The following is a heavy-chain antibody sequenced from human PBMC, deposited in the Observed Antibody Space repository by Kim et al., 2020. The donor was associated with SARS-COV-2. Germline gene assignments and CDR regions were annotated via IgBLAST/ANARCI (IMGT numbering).Heavy chain of an antibody. CDR3: ARVTTDDYGDYVMDV. CDR1: GGSISSSNW. V-gene: IGHV4-4*02. CDR2: IYHSGST. D-gene: IGHD4-17*01. Sequence: SETLSLTCAVSGGSISSSNWWSWVRQPPGKGLEWIGEIYHSGSTNYNPSLKSRVTISVDKSKNQFSLKLSSVTAADTAVYYCARVTTDDYGDYVMDVWGQGTTVTVSS. J-gene: IGHJ6*02.